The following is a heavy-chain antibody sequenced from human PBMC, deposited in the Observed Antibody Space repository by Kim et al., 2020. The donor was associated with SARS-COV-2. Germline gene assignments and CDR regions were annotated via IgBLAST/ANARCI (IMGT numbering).Heavy chain of an antibody. J-gene: IGHJ4*02. Sequence: YYHPSLKSRVTISVDTSKNQFSLKLSSVTAADTAVYYCASLGYSSGWSSYWGQGTLVTVSS. V-gene: IGHV4-39*01. D-gene: IGHD6-19*01. CDR3: ASLGYSSGWSSY.